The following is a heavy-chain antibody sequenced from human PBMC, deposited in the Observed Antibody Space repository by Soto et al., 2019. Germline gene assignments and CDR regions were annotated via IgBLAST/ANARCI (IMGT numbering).Heavy chain of an antibody. V-gene: IGHV3-11*01. CDR2: ISSSGSTI. CDR1: GFTFSDYY. CDR3: SGYYSYAFDI. J-gene: IGHJ3*02. Sequence: GGSLRLSCVASGFTFSDYYMSWIRQAPGKGLEWVSYISSSGSTIYYADSVKGRFTISRDNAKNSLYLQMNSLRAEDTAVYYCSGYYSYAFDIWGQGTMVTVSS. D-gene: IGHD3-22*01.